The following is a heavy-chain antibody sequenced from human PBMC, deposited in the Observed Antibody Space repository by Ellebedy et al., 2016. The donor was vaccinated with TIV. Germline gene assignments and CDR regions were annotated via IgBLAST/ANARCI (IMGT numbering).Heavy chain of an antibody. D-gene: IGHD6-19*01. CDR1: GFTFSNYW. V-gene: IGHV3-74*01. J-gene: IGHJ4*02. CDR3: ARGGRDQWLIDY. Sequence: PGGSLRLSCAASGFTFSNYWIHWVRQAPGKGLVWLSRITRDGSSANYADSVKGRFSISRDNSKNTLYVQMNSLRAEDTAVYYCARGGRDQWLIDYWGQGTLVTVSS. CDR2: ITRDGSSA.